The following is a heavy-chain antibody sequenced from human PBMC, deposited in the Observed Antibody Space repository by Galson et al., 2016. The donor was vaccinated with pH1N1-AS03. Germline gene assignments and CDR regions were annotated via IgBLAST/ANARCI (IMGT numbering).Heavy chain of an antibody. CDR3: ARSFLGETDD. D-gene: IGHD3-16*01. CDR2: MTPHKGNT. J-gene: IGHJ4*02. CDR1: GYTFTTYD. Sequence: ASVKVSCKASGYTFTTYDINWVRQAAGQGLEWMGGMTPHKGNTGYAQRFQGRVTMTRNTSISTAYMELSGLQSEDTAVYYCARSFLGETDDWGQGTLVIVSS. V-gene: IGHV1-8*01.